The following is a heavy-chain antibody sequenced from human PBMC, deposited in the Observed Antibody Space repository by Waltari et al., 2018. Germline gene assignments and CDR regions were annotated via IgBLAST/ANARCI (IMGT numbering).Heavy chain of an antibody. CDR1: GFTFSTYG. CDR3: ARGGGLYYNDGSGPIDY. V-gene: IGHV3-33*05. D-gene: IGHD3-22*01. CDR2: LSFYGSQI. Sequence: QMVESGGGVVQPGRSLRLSCEVSGFTFSTYGMHWVRQAPGKGLEVVAFLSFYGSQIKYGDSVKGRLTISRDNSRFFLQLNSLTAVDTAMYFCARGGGLYYNDGSGPIDYWGQGTLVTVSS. J-gene: IGHJ4*02.